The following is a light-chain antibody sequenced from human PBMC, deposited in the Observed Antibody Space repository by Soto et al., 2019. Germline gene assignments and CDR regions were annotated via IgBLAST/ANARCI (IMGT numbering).Light chain of an antibody. V-gene: IGLV2-14*01. CDR1: SSDVGGYNY. CDR3: TSYTSSGTYV. Sequence: QSALPQPASVSGSPGQSITISCTGTSSDVGGYNYVSWHQQHPGKAPKLTIYDVSSRPSGVSNRFSASKSGNTASLTISGLQAEDEADYYCTSYTSSGTYVFGTGTKVTVL. J-gene: IGLJ1*01. CDR2: DVS.